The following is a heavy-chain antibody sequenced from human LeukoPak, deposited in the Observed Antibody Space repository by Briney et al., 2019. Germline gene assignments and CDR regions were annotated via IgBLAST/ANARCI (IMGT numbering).Heavy chain of an antibody. D-gene: IGHD6-13*01. CDR1: GYTFTGYY. V-gene: IGHV1-2*02. Sequence: ASVKVSCKASGYTFTGYYMHWVRQAPGQGLEWMGWINPNSGGTNYAQKFQGRVTMTRDTSISTAYMELSRLRSDDTAVYYCARGSDSRGRNWFDPWGQGTLVTVSS. J-gene: IGHJ5*02. CDR2: INPNSGGT. CDR3: ARGSDSRGRNWFDP.